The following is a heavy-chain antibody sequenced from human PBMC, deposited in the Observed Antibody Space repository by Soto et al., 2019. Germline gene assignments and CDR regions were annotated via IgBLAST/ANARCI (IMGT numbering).Heavy chain of an antibody. CDR3: AREGLAAAPDY. V-gene: IGHV3-30-3*01. CDR1: GFTFSSYA. D-gene: IGHD6-13*01. J-gene: IGHJ4*02. Sequence: QVPLVESGGGVVQPGRSLRLSCAASGFTFSSYAMHWVRQAPGKGLEWVAVISYDGSNKYYADSVRGRFTISRDNSKNSLYLQMNSLRVEDTAVYYCAREGLAAAPDYWGQGTLVIVSS. CDR2: ISYDGSNK.